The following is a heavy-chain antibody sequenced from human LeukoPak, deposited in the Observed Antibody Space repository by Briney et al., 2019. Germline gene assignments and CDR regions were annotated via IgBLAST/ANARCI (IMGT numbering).Heavy chain of an antibody. D-gene: IGHD2-2*01. Sequence: SETLSLTCTVSGGSISSSSYYWGWIRQPPGKGLEWIGSIYYSGSTNYNPSLKSRVTISVDTSKNQFSLKLTSVTAADTAVYYCARQAGSYAFYYYDYWGQGTLVTVSS. J-gene: IGHJ4*02. V-gene: IGHV4-39*01. CDR2: IYYSGST. CDR3: ARQAGSYAFYYYDY. CDR1: GGSISSSSYY.